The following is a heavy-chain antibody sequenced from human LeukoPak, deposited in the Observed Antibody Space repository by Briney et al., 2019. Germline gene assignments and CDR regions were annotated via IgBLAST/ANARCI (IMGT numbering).Heavy chain of an antibody. J-gene: IGHJ4*02. CDR1: GFTFSSAW. CDR2: ISADGANT. Sequence: GGSLRLSCAASGFTFSSAWMNWVRQTPGKRLEWVSGISADGANTLYADSVKGRFTISRDNSKNTLYLHMRSLRAEDAAMYFCVYYDSSGYYYGRLRYWGQGTPVTVSS. V-gene: IGHV3-23*01. D-gene: IGHD3-22*01. CDR3: VYYDSSGYYYGRLRY.